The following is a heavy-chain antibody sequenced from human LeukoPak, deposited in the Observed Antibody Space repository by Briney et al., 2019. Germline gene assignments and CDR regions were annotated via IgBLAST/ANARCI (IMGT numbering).Heavy chain of an antibody. V-gene: IGHV3-23*01. J-gene: IGHJ6*02. CDR2: ISGRDGST. D-gene: IGHD6-13*01. CDR1: GFTFGDYA. Sequence: GGSLRLSCTGSGFTFGDYAMSWVRQAPGKGLEWVSVISGRDGSTNYADFVKGRFTISRDNSKNTLYLQMDSLRAEDTAVYFCAKERQQLVPYYYYGMGVWGQGTTVTVSS. CDR3: AKERQQLVPYYYYGMGV.